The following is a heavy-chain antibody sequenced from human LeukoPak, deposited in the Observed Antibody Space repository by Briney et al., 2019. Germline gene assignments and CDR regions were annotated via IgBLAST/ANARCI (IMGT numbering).Heavy chain of an antibody. V-gene: IGHV3-53*01. CDR3: AKDRFSGSYYPCYFDY. Sequence: GAALRLSCAASGFTVSNTYMTWVRQAPGKGLEWVSLIYTGGKTYYADSVKGRFTISRDNSRNSLYLQTNSLRAEDTAVYYCAKDRFSGSYYPCYFDYWGQGTLVTVSS. CDR1: GFTVSNTY. D-gene: IGHD3-10*01. J-gene: IGHJ4*02. CDR2: IYTGGKT.